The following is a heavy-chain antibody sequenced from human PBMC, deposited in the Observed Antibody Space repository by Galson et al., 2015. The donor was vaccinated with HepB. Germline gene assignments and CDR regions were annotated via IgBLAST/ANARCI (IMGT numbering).Heavy chain of an antibody. CDR3: ARAEFDCTGGVYYKYYFDY. CDR1: GGTFSSYA. V-gene: IGHV1-69*13. CDR2: IIPIFGTA. Sequence: SVKVSCKASGGTFSSYAISWVRQAPGQGLEWMGGIIPIFGTANYAQKFQGRVTITADESTSTAYMELSSLRSEDTAVYYCARAEFDCTGGVYYKYYFDYWGQGTLVTVSS. J-gene: IGHJ4*02. D-gene: IGHD2-8*02.